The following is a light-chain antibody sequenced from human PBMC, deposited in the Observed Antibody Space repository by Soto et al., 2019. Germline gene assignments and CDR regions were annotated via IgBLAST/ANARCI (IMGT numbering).Light chain of an antibody. V-gene: IGKV1-39*01. Sequence: DIQMTQSPSSLSASVGDRVTITCRASQSISSYLNWYQQKPGKAPKLLIYAASSLQSGVPSRFTASGSGTDFTLTISSLQPEEFLTYYCQQRYITPWRFGQGTKVDIK. CDR2: AAS. CDR3: QQRYITPWR. CDR1: QSISSY. J-gene: IGKJ1*01.